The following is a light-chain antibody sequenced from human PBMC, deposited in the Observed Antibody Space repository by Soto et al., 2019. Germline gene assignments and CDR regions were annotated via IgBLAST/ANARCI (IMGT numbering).Light chain of an antibody. CDR3: QQYNNWPRT. Sequence: EIVMTQSPATLSASPGERATLSCRASQSVSSNLAWYQQKPGQAPRLLIYGASTRATGIPARFSGSGSGTEFTLTISSLQSEDFAVYYCQQYNNWPRTFGPGTRWIS. CDR1: QSVSSN. J-gene: IGKJ3*01. CDR2: GAS. V-gene: IGKV3-15*01.